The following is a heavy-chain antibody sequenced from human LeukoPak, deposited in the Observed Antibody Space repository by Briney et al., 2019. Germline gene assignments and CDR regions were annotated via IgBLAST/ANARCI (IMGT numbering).Heavy chain of an antibody. V-gene: IGHV5-51*01. Sequence: GESLKISCKGSGYSFTSYWIGWVRQMPGKGLEWMGIVYPGDSDTRHSPSFQGQVTISADKSISTAYLQWSSLKASDTAMYYCARHFKSSRVIVDYDILTGAYYFDYWGQGTLVTVSS. CDR2: VYPGDSDT. CDR3: ARHFKSSRVIVDYDILTGAYYFDY. CDR1: GYSFTSYW. D-gene: IGHD3-9*01. J-gene: IGHJ4*02.